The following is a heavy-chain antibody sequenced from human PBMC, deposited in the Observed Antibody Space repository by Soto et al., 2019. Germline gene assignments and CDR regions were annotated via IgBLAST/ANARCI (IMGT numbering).Heavy chain of an antibody. Sequence: EVQLVESGGGLVQPGGSLRLSCAASGFTFSSYWMHWVRQAPGKGLVWVSRINSDGSSTSYADSVKGRFTISRDNSKNTLYLQMNSLRAEDTAVYYCAKDLRDYGDYVGGLNWGQGTLVTVSS. D-gene: IGHD4-17*01. V-gene: IGHV3-74*01. CDR1: GFTFSSYW. CDR2: INSDGSST. CDR3: AKDLRDYGDYVGGLN. J-gene: IGHJ4*02.